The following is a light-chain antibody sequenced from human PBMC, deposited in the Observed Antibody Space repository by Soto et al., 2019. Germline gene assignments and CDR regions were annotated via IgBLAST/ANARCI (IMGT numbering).Light chain of an antibody. J-gene: IGKJ1*01. CDR1: QSISDT. CDR2: GAS. Sequence: EIVVTQSPGTLSLSPGGRATLSCRASQSISDTLAWYQQKPGQAPRPLIYGASKRATGFPARFSGSGSGTDFTLTISSLQSEDFAVYYCQQYNNWPWTFGQGTKVDIK. V-gene: IGKV3-15*01. CDR3: QQYNNWPWT.